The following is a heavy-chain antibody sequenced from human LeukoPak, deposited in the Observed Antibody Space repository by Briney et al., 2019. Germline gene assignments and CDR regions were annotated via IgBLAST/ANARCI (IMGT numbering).Heavy chain of an antibody. CDR1: GFTFSSYA. J-gene: IGHJ4*02. CDR3: ASSPREYSGYDYDY. Sequence: GGSLRLSCAASGFTFSSYAMSWVRQAPGKGLEWVSAISGSGGSTYYADSVKGRFTISRDNTKDTLYLQMNSLRAEDTAVYYCASSPREYSGYDYDYWGQGTLVTVSS. V-gene: IGHV3-23*01. D-gene: IGHD5-12*01. CDR2: ISGSGGST.